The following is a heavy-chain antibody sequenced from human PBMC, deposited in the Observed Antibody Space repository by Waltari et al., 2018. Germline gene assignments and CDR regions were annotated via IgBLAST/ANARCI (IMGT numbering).Heavy chain of an antibody. J-gene: IGHJ1*01. V-gene: IGHV5-51*03. CDR3: ARRFDNAEYFHH. CDR1: GYSFTNYW. CDR2: IYPGEPET. D-gene: IGHD3-16*01. Sequence: EVQLVQSGAEVKKPGESLKISCKGSGYSFTNYWIGLVRQMPGKGLEWMGIIYPGEPETRYSPSFQGQVTMSADKSSSTAYLQWSSLKASDTGMLYCARRFDNAEYFHHWGQGTLVTVSS.